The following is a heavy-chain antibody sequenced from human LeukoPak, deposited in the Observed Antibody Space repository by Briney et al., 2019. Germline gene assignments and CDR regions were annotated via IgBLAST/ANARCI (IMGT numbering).Heavy chain of an antibody. D-gene: IGHD1-1*01. CDR2: ISSSGSTI. CDR3: AKDNTKRPY. V-gene: IGHV3-48*04. J-gene: IGHJ4*02. CDR1: GFTFTTYS. Sequence: GGSLRLSCAASGFTFTTYSMTWVRHAPRKGLEWVSYISSSGSTIYYADSVKGRFTISRDNPKNSLYLQMNSLRAEDTAVYYCAKDNTKRPYWGQGTLVTVSS.